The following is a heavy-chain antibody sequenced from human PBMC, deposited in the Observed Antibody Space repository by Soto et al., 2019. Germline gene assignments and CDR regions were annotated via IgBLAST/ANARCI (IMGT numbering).Heavy chain of an antibody. D-gene: IGHD2-15*01. Sequence: GGSLRLSCAASGFTFSSYSMNWVRQAPGKGLEWVSSISSSSSYIYYADSVTGRFTISRDNAKNSLYLQMNSLRAEDTAVYYCARDSAQTYCSGGSCYPGWFDPWGQGTLVTAPQ. J-gene: IGHJ5*02. CDR2: ISSSSSYI. CDR1: GFTFSSYS. CDR3: ARDSAQTYCSGGSCYPGWFDP. V-gene: IGHV3-21*01.